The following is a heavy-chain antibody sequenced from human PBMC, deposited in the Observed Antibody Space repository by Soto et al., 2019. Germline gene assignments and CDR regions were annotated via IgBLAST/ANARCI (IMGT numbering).Heavy chain of an antibody. CDR2: ISSSSSTI. CDR1: GFTFSSCS. V-gene: IGHV3-48*02. J-gene: IGHJ6*02. CDR3: ARDRGYYDSSGYYYYYYGMDV. Sequence: LRLSCASSGFTFSSCSMNWVLQAPVKGLEWVSYISSSSSTIYYADSVKGRFTISRDNAKNSLYLQMNSLRDEDTAVYYCARDRGYYDSSGYYYYYYGMDVWGQGTTVTVSS. D-gene: IGHD3-22*01.